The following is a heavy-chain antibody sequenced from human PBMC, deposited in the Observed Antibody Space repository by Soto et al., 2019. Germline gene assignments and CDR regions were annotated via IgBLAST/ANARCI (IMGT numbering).Heavy chain of an antibody. CDR3: ARGYCSSTSCYAAYYYMDV. V-gene: IGHV3-33*01. CDR1: GFTFDNYG. J-gene: IGHJ6*03. CDR2: IWQDGSKE. D-gene: IGHD2-2*01. Sequence: PGGSLRLSCVASGFTFDNYGMHWVRQAPGKGLEWVAKIWQDGSKEYYVDSVKGRFTISRDNAKNTLYLQMNSLRAEDTAVYYCARGYCSSTSCYAAYYYMDVWGKGTTVTVS.